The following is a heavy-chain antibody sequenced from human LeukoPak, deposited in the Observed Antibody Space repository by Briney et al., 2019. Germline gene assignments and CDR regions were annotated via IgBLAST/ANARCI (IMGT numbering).Heavy chain of an antibody. J-gene: IGHJ4*02. V-gene: IGHV3-48*04. CDR1: GFTFSTYG. CDR3: ARGGLWGGDY. CDR2: ISGSSDSI. Sequence: PGGSLRLSCAASGFTFSTYGMQWVRQVPGKGLEWVSYISGSSDSIKYAESVKGRFTISRDNAKNSLSLQMDSLRAEDTAVYYCARGGLWGGDYWGQGTLVTVSS. D-gene: IGHD3-16*01.